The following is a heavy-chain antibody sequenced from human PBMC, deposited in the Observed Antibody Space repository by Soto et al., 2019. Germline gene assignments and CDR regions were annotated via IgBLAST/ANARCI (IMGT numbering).Heavy chain of an antibody. Sequence: GGSLRLSCAASGFTFSSYAMSWVRQAPGKGLEWVSAISGSGGSTYYADSVKGRFTISRDNSKNTLYLQMNSLRAEDTAVYYCARGRSGYYLDWFDPWGQGTLVPSPQ. J-gene: IGHJ5*02. CDR1: GFTFSSYA. D-gene: IGHD3-3*01. CDR3: ARGRSGYYLDWFDP. CDR2: ISGSGGST. V-gene: IGHV3-23*01.